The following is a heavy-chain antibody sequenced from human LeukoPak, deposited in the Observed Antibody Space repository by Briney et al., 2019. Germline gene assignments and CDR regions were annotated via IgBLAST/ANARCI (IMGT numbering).Heavy chain of an antibody. Sequence: HTGGSLRLSCAASGFTFSTYAMSWVRQAPGKGLEWVSAISGSGGSTYYADSVKGRFAISRDNSKNTLYLQMNSLRAEDTAVYYCAKAILLTGTDYFDYWGQGTLVTVSS. J-gene: IGHJ4*02. V-gene: IGHV3-23*01. CDR2: ISGSGGST. CDR3: AKAILLTGTDYFDY. D-gene: IGHD1/OR15-1a*01. CDR1: GFTFSTYA.